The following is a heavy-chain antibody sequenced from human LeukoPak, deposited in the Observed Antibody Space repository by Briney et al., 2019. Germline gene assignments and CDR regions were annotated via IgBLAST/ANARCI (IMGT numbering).Heavy chain of an antibody. D-gene: IGHD6-19*01. CDR3: ARDAGLAVFWFDP. CDR2: IKQDGSEK. J-gene: IGHJ5*02. Sequence: QPGGSLRLSCAASGFIFSNYWVSWVRQAPGKGLEWVANIKQDGSEKNYVDSVKGRFTISRDNAKNSLYLQMNSLRAEDTAVYYCARDAGLAVFWFDPWGQGTLVTVSS. V-gene: IGHV3-7*01. CDR1: GFIFSNYW.